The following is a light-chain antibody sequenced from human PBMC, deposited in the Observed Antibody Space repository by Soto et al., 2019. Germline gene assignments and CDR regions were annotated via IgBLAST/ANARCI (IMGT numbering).Light chain of an antibody. J-gene: IGKJ4*01. CDR2: DAS. CDR1: QDISNY. Sequence: DIQMTQSPSSLSASGGDRVSITCQASQDISNYLNWYQQKPGKAPKLLIYDASNLETGVPSRFSGSGSGTDFTFTISSLQPEDIATYYRQQYDNLPLTFGGGTKVEIK. CDR3: QQYDNLPLT. V-gene: IGKV1-33*01.